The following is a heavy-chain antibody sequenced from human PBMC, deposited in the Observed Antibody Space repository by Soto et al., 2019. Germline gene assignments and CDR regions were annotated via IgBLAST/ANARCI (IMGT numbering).Heavy chain of an antibody. CDR2: IYYSGST. Sequence: SETLALTCTASGGSISSYYWSWIRQPPGKGLEWIGYIYYSGSTNYNPSLKSRVTISVDTSKNQFSLKLSSVTAADTAVYYCARDFRGWFDPWGQGTLVTVS. CDR1: GGSISSYY. V-gene: IGHV4-59*01. CDR3: ARDFRGWFDP. D-gene: IGHD3-10*01. J-gene: IGHJ5*02.